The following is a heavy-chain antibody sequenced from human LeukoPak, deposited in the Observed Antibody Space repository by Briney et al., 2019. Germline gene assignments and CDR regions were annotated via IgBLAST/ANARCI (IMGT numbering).Heavy chain of an antibody. CDR1: GFTFSSYW. J-gene: IGHJ4*02. V-gene: IGHV3-74*01. CDR2: INSDGSRT. CDR3: AKAGLVRGGALDS. Sequence: GGSLRLSCAASGFTFSSYWMHWVRQAPGRGLVWVSRINSDGSRTTYADSVKGRFTISRDNAKNTLYLQMNSLRVEDTAVYYCAKAGLVRGGALDSWGQGTLVTVSS. D-gene: IGHD4/OR15-4a*01.